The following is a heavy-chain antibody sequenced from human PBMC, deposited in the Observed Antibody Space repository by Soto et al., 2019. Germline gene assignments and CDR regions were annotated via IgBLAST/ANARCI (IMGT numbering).Heavy chain of an antibody. V-gene: IGHV3-30-3*01. J-gene: IGHJ4*02. D-gene: IGHD6-19*01. Sequence: GGSLRLSCAASGFTFSSYAMHRVRQAPGKGLEWVAVISYDGSNKYYADSVKGRFTISRDNSKNTLYLEMNSLRAEDTAVYYCAKGGRQWLVTSDFNYWGQGALVTVSS. CDR1: GFTFSSYA. CDR2: ISYDGSNK. CDR3: AKGGRQWLVTSDFNY.